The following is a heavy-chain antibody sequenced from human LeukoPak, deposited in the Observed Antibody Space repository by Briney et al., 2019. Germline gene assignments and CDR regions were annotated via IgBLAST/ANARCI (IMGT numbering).Heavy chain of an antibody. D-gene: IGHD5-12*01. CDR3: AKDRGFHYFDY. V-gene: IGHV3-21*04. Sequence: GGSLRLSCAASGFTFSSYSMNWVRQAPGKGLEWVSSISSSSSYIYYADSVKGRFTISRDNAKNSLYLQMNSLRAEDTAVYYCAKDRGFHYFDYWGQGTLVTVSS. CDR1: GFTFSSYS. CDR2: ISSSSSYI. J-gene: IGHJ4*02.